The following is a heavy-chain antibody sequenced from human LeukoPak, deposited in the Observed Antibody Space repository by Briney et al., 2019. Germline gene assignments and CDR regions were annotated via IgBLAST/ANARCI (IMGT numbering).Heavy chain of an antibody. CDR1: GYSFTSYW. Sequence: GESLKISCKGSGYSFTSYWIGWVRQMPGKGLEWMGIIYPGDSDTRYSPSFQGQVTISADKSISTAYLQMNSLRAEDTAVYYCAKDLRWLQALNWGQGTLVTVSS. D-gene: IGHD5-24*01. J-gene: IGHJ4*02. V-gene: IGHV5-51*01. CDR3: AKDLRWLQALN. CDR2: IYPGDSDT.